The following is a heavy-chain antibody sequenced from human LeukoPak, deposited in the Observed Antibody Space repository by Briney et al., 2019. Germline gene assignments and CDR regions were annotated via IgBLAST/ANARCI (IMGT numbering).Heavy chain of an antibody. CDR1: GGSISSSSYY. CDR3: ARVPPVRGVSGFDY. J-gene: IGHJ4*02. V-gene: IGHV4-39*07. D-gene: IGHD3-10*01. Sequence: SETLSLTCTVSGGSISSSSYYWGWIRQPPGKGLEWIGSIYYSGSTYYNPSLKSRVTISVDTSKNQFSLKLSSVTAADTAVYYCARVPPVRGVSGFDYWGQGTLVTVSS. CDR2: IYYSGST.